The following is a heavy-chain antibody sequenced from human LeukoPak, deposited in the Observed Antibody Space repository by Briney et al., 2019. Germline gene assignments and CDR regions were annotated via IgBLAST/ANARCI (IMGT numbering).Heavy chain of an antibody. CDR3: ARGNDYGDYDQDTFDY. CDR2: IYYSGST. J-gene: IGHJ4*02. V-gene: IGHV4-31*03. D-gene: IGHD4-17*01. Sequence: SETLPLTCTVSGGSISSGGYYWSWIRQHPGKGLEWIGYIYYSGSTYYNPSLKSRVTISVDTSKNQFSLKLSSVTAADTAVYYCARGNDYGDYDQDTFDYWGQGTLVTVSS. CDR1: GGSISSGGYY.